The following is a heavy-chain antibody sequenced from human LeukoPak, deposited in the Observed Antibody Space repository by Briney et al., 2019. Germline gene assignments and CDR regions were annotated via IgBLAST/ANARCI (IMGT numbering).Heavy chain of an antibody. CDR1: GFTFSSYA. CDR3: AKELTAATTYFDY. Sequence: GGSLRLSCAASGFTFSSYAMSWVCHAPGKGLERVSAISGSGGRKYYADSVKGRFTISRDNSKNTLSLQMNSLRAEDTAIYYCAKELTAATTYFDYWGQGTLVSVSS. CDR2: ISGSGGRK. D-gene: IGHD4-17*01. J-gene: IGHJ4*02. V-gene: IGHV3-23*01.